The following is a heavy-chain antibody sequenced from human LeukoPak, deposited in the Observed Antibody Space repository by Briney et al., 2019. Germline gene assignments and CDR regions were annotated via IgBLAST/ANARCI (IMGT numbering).Heavy chain of an antibody. Sequence: PGGSLRLSCAVSGFPFNNYAMTWVRQAPGKGLEWVSGVSGSGDSTYHADPVKGRFSISRDNSKNTLYLQMNSLRAEDTAVYYCAKGDSSGYYLGYWYFDLWGRGTLVTVSS. J-gene: IGHJ2*01. V-gene: IGHV3-23*01. CDR1: GFPFNNYA. CDR3: AKGDSSGYYLGYWYFDL. D-gene: IGHD3-22*01. CDR2: VSGSGDST.